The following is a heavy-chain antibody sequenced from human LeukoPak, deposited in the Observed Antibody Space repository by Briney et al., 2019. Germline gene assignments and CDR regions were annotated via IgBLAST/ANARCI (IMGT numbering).Heavy chain of an antibody. V-gene: IGHV1-18*01. CDR1: GYTFTSYG. D-gene: IGHD3-10*01. Sequence: GASVKVSCKASGYTFTSYGISWVRQAPGQGLEWMGWISAYNGNTNYAQKLQGRVTITTDTSTSTAYMELKSLRSDDTAVYYCARARGSGSYYGHDYYYYYYMDVWGQGTTVTVSS. CDR3: ARARGSGSYYGHDYYYYYYMDV. J-gene: IGHJ6*03. CDR2: ISAYNGNT.